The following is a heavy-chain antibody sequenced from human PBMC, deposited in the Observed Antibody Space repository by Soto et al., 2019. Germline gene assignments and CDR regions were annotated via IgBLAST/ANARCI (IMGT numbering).Heavy chain of an antibody. J-gene: IGHJ6*02. CDR1: GASISGGGYF. Sequence: QVQLQESGPGLVKPSQTLSLTCSFSGASISGGGYFWSWIRQRPGKGLEWIGNIFFSGPTHYNPSLKSPVSISVDTSKNQFSLKVNSVIAADTAVYFCAIETTSSNMDVWGQGTTVTVSS. CDR3: AIETTSSNMDV. CDR2: IFFSGPT. D-gene: IGHD1-7*01. V-gene: IGHV4-31*01.